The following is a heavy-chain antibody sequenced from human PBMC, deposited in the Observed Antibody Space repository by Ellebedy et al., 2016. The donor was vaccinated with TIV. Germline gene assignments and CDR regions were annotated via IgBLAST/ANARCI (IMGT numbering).Heavy chain of an antibody. Sequence: GGSLRLXXAASRFTFSSYGMHWVRQAPGKGLEWVALISYDGSNKYYADSVKGRFTISRDNSRNTLSLQMNSLRAEDTGVYYCVQGGWGSVVEYWGQGTLVTVSS. CDR2: ISYDGSNK. D-gene: IGHD7-27*01. CDR1: RFTFSSYG. J-gene: IGHJ4*02. V-gene: IGHV3-30*03. CDR3: VQGGWGSVVEY.